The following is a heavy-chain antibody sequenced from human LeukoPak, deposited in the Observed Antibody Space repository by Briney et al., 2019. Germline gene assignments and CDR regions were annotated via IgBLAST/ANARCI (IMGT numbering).Heavy chain of an antibody. CDR2: IGTNSRTT. V-gene: IGHV3-48*01. J-gene: IGHJ4*02. CDR1: GFTFSSSG. Sequence: GGFLRLSCTASGFTFSSSGMNWVRQAPGKGLEWVSFIGTNSRTTYYGDSVKGRFTISRDNAKNSLYLQMDSLRAEDTAVYYCAKDFLIDPLWGQGTLVTVSS. D-gene: IGHD2-21*01. CDR3: AKDFLIDPL.